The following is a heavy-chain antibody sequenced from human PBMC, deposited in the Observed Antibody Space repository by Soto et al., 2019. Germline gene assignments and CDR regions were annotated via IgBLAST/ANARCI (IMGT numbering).Heavy chain of an antibody. D-gene: IGHD3-3*02. CDR3: ARDTETLGPRANDALDI. CDR2: INAGSGNT. Sequence: QAQLVQSGAEMKKPGASVKVSCKATGYTFSAYTMNWVRQAPGQSLEWMGWINAGSGNTKYSQNFQGRVSITSDTSASTVYMELNGLTSEDTAVYYCARDTETLGPRANDALDIWGQGTMVTVSS. CDR1: GYTFSAYT. V-gene: IGHV1-3*01. J-gene: IGHJ3*02.